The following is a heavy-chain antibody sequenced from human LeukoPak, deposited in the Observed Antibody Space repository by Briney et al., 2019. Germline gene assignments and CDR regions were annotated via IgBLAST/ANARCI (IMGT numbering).Heavy chain of an antibody. Sequence: SETLSLTGAVSGYSISSGYYWGWIRQPPGKGLEWIGSIYHSGSTYYNPSLKSRVTISVDTSKNQFSLKLSSVTAADTAVYYCARDRDLSCGMDVWGKGTTVTVSS. CDR3: ARDRDLSCGMDV. CDR2: IYHSGST. D-gene: IGHD3-10*01. J-gene: IGHJ6*04. V-gene: IGHV4-38-2*02. CDR1: GYSISSGYY.